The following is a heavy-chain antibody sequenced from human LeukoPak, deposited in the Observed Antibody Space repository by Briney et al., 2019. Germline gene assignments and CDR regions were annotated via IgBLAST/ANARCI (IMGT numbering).Heavy chain of an antibody. CDR1: GFTVSSNY. J-gene: IGHJ1*01. CDR2: ISSSSSYI. CDR3: ARDPPSFQR. Sequence: PGGSLRLSCAASGFTVSSNYMSWVRQAPGKGLEWVSSISSSSSYIYYADSVKGRFTISRDNAKNSLYLQMNSLRAEDTAVYYCARDPPSFQRWGQGTLVTVSS. V-gene: IGHV3-21*01.